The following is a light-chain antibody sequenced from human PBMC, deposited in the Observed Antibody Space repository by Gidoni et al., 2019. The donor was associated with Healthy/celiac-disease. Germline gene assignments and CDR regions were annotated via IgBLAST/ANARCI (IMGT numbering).Light chain of an antibody. CDR1: QSLLHSNGYNY. J-gene: IGKJ4*01. CDR2: LGS. Sequence: DIVMTQSPLYLPVTPGEPASISCRSSQSLLHSNGYNYLDWYLQKPGQSPQLLIYLGSNRASGVPDRFSGSGSGTYFTLKISRVEAEDVGVYYCMQALQTRITFGGGTKVEIK. CDR3: MQALQTRIT. V-gene: IGKV2-28*01.